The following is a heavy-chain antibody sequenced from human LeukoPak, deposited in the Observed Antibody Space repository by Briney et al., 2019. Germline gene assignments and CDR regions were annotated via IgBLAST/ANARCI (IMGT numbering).Heavy chain of an antibody. CDR2: IYHSGST. D-gene: IGHD3-10*01. J-gene: IGHJ5*02. CDR3: ARGGYYGLGNDFRFDP. V-gene: IGHV4-59*01. CDR1: GGSISSYY. Sequence: SETLSLTCIVSGGSISSYYWSWIRQPPGKGLEWIGYIYHSGSTNYKPSLKSRVTISVDTSKNQFSLKLRSVTAADTAVYYCARGGYYGLGNDFRFDPWGQGTLVTVSS.